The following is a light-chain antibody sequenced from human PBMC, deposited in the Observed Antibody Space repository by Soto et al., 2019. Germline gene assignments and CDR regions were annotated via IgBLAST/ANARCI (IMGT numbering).Light chain of an antibody. J-gene: IGLJ2*01. CDR2: EVS. V-gene: IGLV2-14*01. CDR3: SSYTRLSTLYVV. CDR1: SSDGGGYNY. Sequence: QSALTQPASVSGSPGHSITISCTGTSSDGGGYNYVSWYQQHPGKAPKLMIYEVSNRTSGVSNRFSGCKSGNTASLTISGIQAEDEADYYCSSYTRLSTLYVVFGGGTKLTVL.